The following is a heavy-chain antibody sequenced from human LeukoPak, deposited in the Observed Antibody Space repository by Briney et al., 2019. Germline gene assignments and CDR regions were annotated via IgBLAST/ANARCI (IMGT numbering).Heavy chain of an antibody. CDR2: IYTSGST. CDR1: GGSISSGSYY. CDR3: ARGRIARLPYFDY. D-gene: IGHD5-18*01. Sequence: PSQTLSLTCTVSGGSISSGSYYWRWIRQPAGKGLEWIGRIYTSGSTNYNPSLKSRVTISVDTSKNQFSLKLSSVTAADTAVYYCARGRIARLPYFDYWGQGTLVTVSS. V-gene: IGHV4-61*02. J-gene: IGHJ4*02.